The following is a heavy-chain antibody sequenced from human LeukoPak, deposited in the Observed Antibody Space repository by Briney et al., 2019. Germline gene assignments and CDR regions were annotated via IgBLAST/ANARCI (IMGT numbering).Heavy chain of an antibody. V-gene: IGHV4-34*01. CDR3: ARRAYSGSYPSYFDY. CDR2: INHSGST. Sequence: PSETLSLTCAVYGGSFSGYYWSWIRQPPGKGLEWIGEINHSGSTNYNPSLKSRVTISVDTSKNQFSLKLSSVTAADTAVYYCARRAYSGSYPSYFDYWGQGTLVTASS. CDR1: GGSFSGYY. D-gene: IGHD1-26*01. J-gene: IGHJ4*02.